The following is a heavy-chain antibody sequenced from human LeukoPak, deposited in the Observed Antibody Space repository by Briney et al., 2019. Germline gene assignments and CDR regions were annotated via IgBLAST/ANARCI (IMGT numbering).Heavy chain of an antibody. CDR3: ARGTYYYDSSGYWYYMDV. CDR1: GGSISSSSYY. V-gene: IGHV4-61*01. Sequence: SETLSLTCTVSGGSISSSSYYWSWIRQPPGKGLEWIGYIYYSGSTNYNPSLKSRVTISVDTSKNQFSLKLSSVTAADTAVYYCARGTYYYDSSGYWYYMDVWGKGTTVTVSS. CDR2: IYYSGST. J-gene: IGHJ6*03. D-gene: IGHD3-22*01.